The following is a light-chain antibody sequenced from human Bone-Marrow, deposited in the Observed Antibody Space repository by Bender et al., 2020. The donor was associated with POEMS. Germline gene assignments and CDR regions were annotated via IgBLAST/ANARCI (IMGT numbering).Light chain of an antibody. CDR3: QAWDTYSVI. Sequence: SYEVPHPPQLSLSPGQPASIPSPGDDLGEKYFPWYQQKPGQSPVLVIYQDTKRPSGIPERFFGSNSGNTATLTISGTQAMDEADYYCQAWDTYSVIFGGGTKLTVL. V-gene: IGLV3-1*01. CDR2: QDT. CDR1: DLGEKY. J-gene: IGLJ2*01.